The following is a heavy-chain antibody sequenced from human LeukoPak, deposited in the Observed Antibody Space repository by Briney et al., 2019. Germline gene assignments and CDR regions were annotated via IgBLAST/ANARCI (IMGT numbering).Heavy chain of an antibody. CDR2: ISGYNGNA. D-gene: IGHD2/OR15-2a*01. CDR1: GYTFTSYG. CDR3: ARDKGRWGGRYFPNWLGP. Sequence: ASVKVSCKASGYTFTSYGISWVRQAPGQGLEWMGWISGYNGNATYAQKVQGRVTTTTDTSTSTAYMELRSLRSDDTAVYYCARDKGRWGGRYFPNWLGPWGQGTQVTVSS. J-gene: IGHJ5*02. V-gene: IGHV1-18*01.